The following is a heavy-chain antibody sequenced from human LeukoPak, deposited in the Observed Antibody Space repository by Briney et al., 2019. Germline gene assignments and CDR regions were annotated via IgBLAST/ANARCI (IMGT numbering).Heavy chain of an antibody. CDR2: IIPILGIA. Sequence: SVKVSCKASGGTFSSYTISWVRQAPGQGLEWMGRIIPILGIANYAQKFQGRVTIRSEDTAVYYCARAGVPFDYKVPAASTYCYGMDVWGKGTTVTVSS. V-gene: IGHV1-69*02. J-gene: IGHJ6*04. CDR1: GGTFSSYT. D-gene: IGHD2-2*01. CDR3: YCYGMDV.